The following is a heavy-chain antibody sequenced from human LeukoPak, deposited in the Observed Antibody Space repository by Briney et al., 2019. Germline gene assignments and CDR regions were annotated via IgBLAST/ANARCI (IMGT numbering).Heavy chain of an antibody. Sequence: SGPTLVKPTQTLTLTCTFSGFSLTTNGVGVGWIRQPPGKALEGLALIYWDDEKRYSPSLRARLTITKDTSKSQVVLTLTNMNPXXTAXXXXXXXXXYNSGGYSXAFDYWGQGTLVTVSS. V-gene: IGHV2-5*02. CDR1: GFSLTTNGVG. D-gene: IGHD1-26*01. J-gene: IGHJ4*02. CDR2: IYWDDEK. CDR3: XXXXXYNSGGYSXAFDY.